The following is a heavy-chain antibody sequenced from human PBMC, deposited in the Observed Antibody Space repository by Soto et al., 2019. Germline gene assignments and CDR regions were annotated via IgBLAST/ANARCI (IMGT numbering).Heavy chain of an antibody. CDR2: VNHSGST. CDR3: ARKYLPYYGSGSPYGMDV. D-gene: IGHD3-10*01. J-gene: IGHJ6*02. Sequence: QVQLQQWGAGLLKPSETLSLTCGVYGGSFSGYYWSWIRQPPGKGLEWLGEVNHSGSTNYNPALKSRVTIAVDTSKNQFSLKLSSVTAAATALYYCARKYLPYYGSGSPYGMDVWGQGTTVTVSS. V-gene: IGHV4-34*01. CDR1: GGSFSGYY.